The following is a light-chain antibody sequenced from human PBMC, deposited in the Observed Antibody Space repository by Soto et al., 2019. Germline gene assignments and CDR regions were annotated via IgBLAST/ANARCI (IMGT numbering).Light chain of an antibody. CDR2: KAS. V-gene: IGKV1-5*03. CDR1: QSINSW. CDR3: QEYNDDLT. J-gene: IGKJ3*01. Sequence: DIQMTQSPSTLSASVGDRVTITCRASQSINSWLAWYQQKPGKAPKLLIFKASSLETGVPSRFSGSGSGTEFTLTIRSLQPDYFGTYFCQEYNDDLTFGPGTKVEIK.